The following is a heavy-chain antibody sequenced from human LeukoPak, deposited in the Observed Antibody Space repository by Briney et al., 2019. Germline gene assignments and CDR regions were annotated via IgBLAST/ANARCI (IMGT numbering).Heavy chain of an antibody. J-gene: IGHJ5*02. CDR2: IYHSGST. CDR1: GGAISSSNW. Sequence: SETLSLTCAVSGGAISSSNWWSWVRHPPGKGLEWIGEIYHSGSTNSNPSPKSRVTIPVENSKNRFSLRLTPVPPAAPPGDSGSRALYLGWAAAGWFDPWGQGTLVTVSS. V-gene: IGHV4-4*02. CDR3: SRALYLGWAAAGWFDP. D-gene: IGHD6-13*01.